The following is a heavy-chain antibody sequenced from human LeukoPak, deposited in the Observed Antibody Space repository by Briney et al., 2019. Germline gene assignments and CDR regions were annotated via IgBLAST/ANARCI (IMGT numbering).Heavy chain of an antibody. CDR2: ISYDGSNK. Sequence: GGSLRLSCAASGFIFSSYGVHWVRQAPGKGLGWVAVISYDGSNKYYADSVKGRFTISRDNSKNTLYLQMNSLRAEDTAVYYCARDDCSGGSCYFDYWGQGTLVTVSS. CDR3: ARDDCSGGSCYFDY. D-gene: IGHD2-15*01. CDR1: GFIFSSYG. J-gene: IGHJ4*02. V-gene: IGHV3-30*19.